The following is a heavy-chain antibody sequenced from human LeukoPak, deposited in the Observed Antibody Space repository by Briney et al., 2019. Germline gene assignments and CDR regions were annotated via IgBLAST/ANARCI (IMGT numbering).Heavy chain of an antibody. CDR2: VHLDGRT. CDR3: AREGGFYRPLDY. J-gene: IGHJ4*02. D-gene: IGHD3-3*01. CDR1: GGSVINTNW. Sequence: PSETLSLTCGVSGGSVINTNWWTWVRQPPGKGLEWIGEVHLDGRTNYNPSLESRLTMSVDVSENQVSLKLTSVTAADTAVYYCAREGGFYRPLDYSGQGTQVTVSS. V-gene: IGHV4-4*02.